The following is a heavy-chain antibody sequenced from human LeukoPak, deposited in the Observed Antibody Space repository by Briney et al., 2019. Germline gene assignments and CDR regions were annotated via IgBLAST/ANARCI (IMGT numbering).Heavy chain of an antibody. CDR3: ARDVAYCGDDCYSDY. Sequence: GGSLRLSCAASGFTLSSYNMNWVRQAPGKGLEWVSSISSSSSYIFYADSVKGRFTISRDNAKNSLYLQMNSLRAEDTAVYYCARDVAYCGDDCYSDYWGQGTLVTVSS. D-gene: IGHD2-21*02. V-gene: IGHV3-21*01. CDR2: ISSSSSYI. CDR1: GFTLSSYN. J-gene: IGHJ4*02.